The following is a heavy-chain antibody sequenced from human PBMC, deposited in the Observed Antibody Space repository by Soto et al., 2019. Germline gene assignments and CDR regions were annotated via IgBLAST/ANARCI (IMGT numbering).Heavy chain of an antibody. Sequence: VQLEQSGAEVQKSGSSVNVSCKASGGTFNSYSITWVRQAPGQGLEWMGGISPIFGTADYAQRFQGRVTITADESTNTVYMALTGLTSEYTAVYYCAKSHYCSAGSCYLIPDSWGQGTPVSVSS. CDR3: AKSHYCSAGSCYLIPDS. V-gene: IGHV1-69*01. J-gene: IGHJ4*02. CDR2: ISPIFGTA. CDR1: GGTFNSYS. D-gene: IGHD2-15*01.